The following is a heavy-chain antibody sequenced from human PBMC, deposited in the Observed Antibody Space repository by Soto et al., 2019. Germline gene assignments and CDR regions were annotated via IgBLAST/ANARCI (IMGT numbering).Heavy chain of an antibody. CDR3: ARGVAGSGFDL. CDR1: GDSVSSNTAA. Sequence: PSQTLSLTGAISGDSVSSNTAAWNWIRSSPSRGLEWLGRTYYRSNWRHDYAVSVESRITVSPDTSKNHFSLQLNSVTPDDTAVYYCARGVAGSGFDLWGQGTLVTVYS. D-gene: IGHD6-19*01. V-gene: IGHV6-1*01. CDR2: TYYRSNWRH. J-gene: IGHJ4*02.